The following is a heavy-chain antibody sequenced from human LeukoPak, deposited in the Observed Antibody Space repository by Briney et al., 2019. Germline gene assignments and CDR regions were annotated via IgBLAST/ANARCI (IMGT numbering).Heavy chain of an antibody. CDR2: IHYSGCT. V-gene: IGHV4-59*01. CDR3: ARKGEHFYGSGKLWPAWVDL. J-gene: IGHJ5*02. Sequence: SETLSLTCTVSGGSISNYYWSWIRQPPGKGLELIGYIHYSGCTYYNPSLKSRVTISVDMSKNQFSLKLTSVTAADTAVYYCARKGEHFYGSGKLWPAWVDLWGQGTLVTVSS. D-gene: IGHD3-10*01. CDR1: GGSISNYY.